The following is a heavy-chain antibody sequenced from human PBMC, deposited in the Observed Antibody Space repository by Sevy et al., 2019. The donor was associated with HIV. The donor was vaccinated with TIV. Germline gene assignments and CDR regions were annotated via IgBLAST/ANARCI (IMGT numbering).Heavy chain of an antibody. CDR1: GFLFSNLG. Sequence: GGSLRLSCAASGFLFSNLGMHWVRQAPGKGLEWVAVISYDGSIKDYVDSVRGRFTISRDNSKNTLYLQMNSLRAEDTAIYYCAKEYSSGWYHFDNWGQGTLVTVSS. CDR3: AKEYSSGWYHFDN. CDR2: ISYDGSIK. D-gene: IGHD6-19*01. J-gene: IGHJ4*02. V-gene: IGHV3-30*18.